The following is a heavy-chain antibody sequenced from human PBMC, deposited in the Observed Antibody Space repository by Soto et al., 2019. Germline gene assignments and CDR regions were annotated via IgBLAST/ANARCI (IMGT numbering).Heavy chain of an antibody. CDR1: EYTFTSNY. Sequence: QVQLVQSGAEVKKPGASVKVSCKASEYTFTSNYIHWVRQAPGQGLEWMGIFNPSGGRTTYAQSFQGRVTMTGDTSTNTVYMELSSLTSEDTAVYYCARDSTYCGADCYSNWFDSWGQGTLVTVSS. J-gene: IGHJ5*01. D-gene: IGHD2-21*02. CDR2: FNPSGGRT. V-gene: IGHV1-46*01. CDR3: ARDSTYCGADCYSNWFDS.